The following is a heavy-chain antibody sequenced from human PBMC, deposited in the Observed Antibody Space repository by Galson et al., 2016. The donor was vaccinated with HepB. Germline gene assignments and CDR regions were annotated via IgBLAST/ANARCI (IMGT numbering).Heavy chain of an antibody. CDR2: TYYRTKWYN. Sequence: CAISGDSVSSNSAAWNWIRRSPSRGLEWLGRTYYRTKWYNDYAVSVKSRITINADTSKNQFSLQLNSVTPEDTAVYYCARGHLKEGFDMWGQGTTVIVSS. CDR1: GDSVSSNSAA. CDR3: ARGHLKEGFDM. D-gene: IGHD3-3*02. V-gene: IGHV6-1*01. J-gene: IGHJ3*02.